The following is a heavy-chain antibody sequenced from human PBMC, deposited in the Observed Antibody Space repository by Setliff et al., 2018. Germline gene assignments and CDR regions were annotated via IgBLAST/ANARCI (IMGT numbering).Heavy chain of an antibody. J-gene: IGHJ3*02. CDR1: GFTFSSYA. V-gene: IGHV3-33*01. CDR2: IWYDGSYT. CDR3: AGGTGGNQAKLHAFDI. Sequence: PGGSLRLSCAASGFTFSSYAMHWVRQAPGKGLDWVAYIWYDGSYTYYTGSVKGRFTISRDNSRNTVYLQMNSLRAEDTAVYYCAGGTGGNQAKLHAFDIWGQGTVVTVSS. D-gene: IGHD2-15*01.